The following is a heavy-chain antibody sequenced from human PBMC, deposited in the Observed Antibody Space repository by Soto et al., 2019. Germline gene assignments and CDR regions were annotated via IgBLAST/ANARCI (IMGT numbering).Heavy chain of an antibody. J-gene: IGHJ2*01. CDR1: GFTFSSYA. Sequence: QVQLVESGGRVVQPGRSLRLSCAASGFTFSSYAMHWVRQAPGKGLEWVAVISYDASNKYYADSVKGRFTISRDNSKNTLYLQMNSLRAEDTAVYYCARPLWRNDYNWGYFDLWGRGTLVTVSS. V-gene: IGHV3-30-3*01. CDR2: ISYDASNK. D-gene: IGHD4-4*01. CDR3: ARPLWRNDYNWGYFDL.